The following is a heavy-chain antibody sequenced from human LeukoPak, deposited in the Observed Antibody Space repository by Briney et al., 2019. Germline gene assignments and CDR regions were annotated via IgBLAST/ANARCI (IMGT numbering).Heavy chain of an antibody. V-gene: IGHV3-30*04. CDR1: GFTFSSYA. D-gene: IGHD2-15*01. CDR3: AKPRDIDSWAFDV. J-gene: IGHJ3*01. Sequence: GRSLRLSCAASGFTFSSYAIHWVRQGPGKGLEWVAGISYDGRNKYYADSVKGRFTISRDNSKNTLNLQMNSLRTEDTAVYYCAKPRDIDSWAFDVWGQGTMVTVS. CDR2: ISYDGRNK.